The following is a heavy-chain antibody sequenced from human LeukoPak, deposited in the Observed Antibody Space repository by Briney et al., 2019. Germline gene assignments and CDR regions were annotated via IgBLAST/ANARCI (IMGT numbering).Heavy chain of an antibody. D-gene: IGHD4-17*01. V-gene: IGHV3-21*01. CDR2: ISSSSTYL. J-gene: IGHJ4*02. CDR1: GFTFRSYT. CDR3: ASMTTVTTGAAAPDY. Sequence: GGSLRLSCAASGFTFRSYTIHWVRQPPGKGLEWVSSISSSSTYLYYADSVKGRSTISRDNAKNSLYLQMNSLRAEDTAVYYCASMTTVTTGAAAPDYWGQGTLVTVSS.